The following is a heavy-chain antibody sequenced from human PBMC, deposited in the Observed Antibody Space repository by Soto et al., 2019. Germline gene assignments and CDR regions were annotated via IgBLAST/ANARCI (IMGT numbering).Heavy chain of an antibody. CDR1: GFTFSSNA. V-gene: IGHV3-23*01. CDR2: ITSGSGGGT. D-gene: IGHD7-27*01. Sequence: EVQLLESGGGLVQPGGSLRLSCVASGFTFSSNAMSWVRQAPGKGLVWVSHITSGSGGGTYYADSVKGRFTISRDNPKITLSMQMNTLRVEDTAVYYCGKGTWGAFDIWGHGTLVTVSS. J-gene: IGHJ3*02. CDR3: GKGTWGAFDI.